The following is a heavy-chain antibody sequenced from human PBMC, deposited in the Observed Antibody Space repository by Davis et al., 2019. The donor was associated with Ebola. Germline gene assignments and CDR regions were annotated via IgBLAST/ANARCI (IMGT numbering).Heavy chain of an antibody. CDR2: IYPGDSDT. Sequence: GESLKISCAASGFTFSSYWMSWVRQAPGKGLEWMGVIYPGDSDTRYSPSFQGQVTISADKYISTAYLQWSSLKASDTAMYYCARQGGGSGRLTSFDYWGQGTLVTVSS. D-gene: IGHD1-26*01. V-gene: IGHV5-51*01. CDR3: ARQGGGSGRLTSFDY. CDR1: GFTFSSYW. J-gene: IGHJ4*02.